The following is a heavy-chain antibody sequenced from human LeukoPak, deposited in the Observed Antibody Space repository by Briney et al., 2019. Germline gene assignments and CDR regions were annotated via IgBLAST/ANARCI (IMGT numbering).Heavy chain of an antibody. V-gene: IGHV4-39*01. J-gene: IGHJ5*02. CDR3: ARPLDCSSTSCYTEAWFDP. CDR2: IYYSGST. D-gene: IGHD2-2*02. Sequence: PSETLSLTCTVSGGSISSSSYYWGWIRQPPGKGLEWIGSIYYSGSTYYNPSLKSRVTISVDTSKNQFSLKLSSVTAADTAVYYCARPLDCSSTSCYTEAWFDPWGQGTLVTVSS. CDR1: GGSISSSSYY.